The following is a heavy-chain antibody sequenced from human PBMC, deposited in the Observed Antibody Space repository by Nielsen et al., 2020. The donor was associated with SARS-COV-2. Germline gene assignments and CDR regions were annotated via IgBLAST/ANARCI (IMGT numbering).Heavy chain of an antibody. V-gene: IGHV3-48*04. D-gene: IGHD5-12*01. CDR1: GFTFSSYS. CDR2: ISSSGSTI. J-gene: IGHJ4*02. Sequence: GESLKISCAASGFTFSSYSMNWIRQAPGKGLEWVSYISSSGSTIYYADSVKGRFTISRDNAKNSLYLQMNSLRAEDTAVYYCARAYIALNVWGQGTLVTVSS. CDR3: ARAYIALNV.